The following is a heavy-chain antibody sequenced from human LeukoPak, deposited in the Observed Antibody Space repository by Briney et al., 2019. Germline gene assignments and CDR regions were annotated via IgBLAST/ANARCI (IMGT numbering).Heavy chain of an antibody. CDR1: GFTFSSYS. Sequence: GGSLRLSCAASGFTFSSYSMNWVRQAPGKGLEWVSYISSSSSTIYYADSVKGRFTISRDNAKNSLYLQMNSLRAEDTAVYYCARTPYYYDSSGHDAFDIWGQGTMVTVSS. CDR3: ARTPYYYDSSGHDAFDI. V-gene: IGHV3-48*01. J-gene: IGHJ3*02. CDR2: ISSSSSTI. D-gene: IGHD3-22*01.